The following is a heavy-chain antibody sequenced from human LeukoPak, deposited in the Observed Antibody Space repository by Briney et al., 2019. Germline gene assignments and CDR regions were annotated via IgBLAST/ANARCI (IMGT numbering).Heavy chain of an antibody. J-gene: IGHJ4*02. CDR2: VYYSGNT. D-gene: IGHD4-23*01. CDR1: GDSISSSSYY. V-gene: IGHV4-39*01. CDR3: ARPYGGKSNFDS. Sequence: SETLSLTCTVSGDSISSSSYYWGWIRQPPGKGLEWIGSVYYSGNTYYNPSLKSRVTMSVDTSKNQFSLNLSSVTAADTAVYYCARPYGGKSNFDSWGQGTLVTVAS.